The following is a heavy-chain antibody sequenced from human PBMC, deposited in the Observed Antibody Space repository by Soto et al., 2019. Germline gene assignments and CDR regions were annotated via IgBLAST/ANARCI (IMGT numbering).Heavy chain of an antibody. V-gene: IGHV4-59*01. CDR3: ARAEAAAGYYYYGMAV. D-gene: IGHD6-13*01. CDR1: GGSISSYY. J-gene: IGHJ6*02. CDR2: IYYSGST. Sequence: SETLSLTCTVSGGSISSYYWSWIRQPPGKGLEWIGYIYYSGSTNYNPSLKSRVTMSVDTSKNQFSLKLSSVTAADTAVYYCARAEAAAGYYYYGMAVWGQGTTVTVSS.